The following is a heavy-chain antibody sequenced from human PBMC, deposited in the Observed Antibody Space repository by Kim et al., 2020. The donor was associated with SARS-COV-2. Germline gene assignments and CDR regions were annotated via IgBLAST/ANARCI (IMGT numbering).Heavy chain of an antibody. J-gene: IGHJ6*03. Sequence: ASVKVSCKASGYTFTSYDINWVRQATGQGLEWMGWMNPNSGNTGYAQKFQGRVTMTRNTSISTAYMELSSLRSEDTAVYYCARGGGYCSSTSCYDDYYYYYYMDVWGKGTTVTVSS. CDR1: GYTFTSYD. D-gene: IGHD2-2*01. CDR2: MNPNSGNT. V-gene: IGHV1-8*01. CDR3: ARGGGYCSSTSCYDDYYYYYYMDV.